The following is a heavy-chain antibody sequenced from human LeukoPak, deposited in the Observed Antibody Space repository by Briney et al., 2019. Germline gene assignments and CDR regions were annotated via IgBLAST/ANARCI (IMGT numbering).Heavy chain of an antibody. V-gene: IGHV1-18*04. Sequence: ASLLVFCRASCCNIISYGISWVGRPLGQGLEWMVWISYYNGNTTYEQKPQGRVTMITDTYTSTAYMELRSLISDETAVYYCARARGRIAVAGTGGYWGQGTLVTVSS. CDR1: CCNIISYG. CDR3: ARARGRIAVAGTGGY. D-gene: IGHD6-19*01. CDR2: ISYYNGNT. J-gene: IGHJ4*02.